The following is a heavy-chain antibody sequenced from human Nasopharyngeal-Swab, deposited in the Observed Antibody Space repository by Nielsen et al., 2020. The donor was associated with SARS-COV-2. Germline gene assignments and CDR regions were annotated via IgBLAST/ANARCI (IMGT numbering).Heavy chain of an antibody. D-gene: IGHD3-10*01. CDR3: ARDSLYGSGTFDY. J-gene: IGHJ4*02. CDR1: GFTVSSKY. V-gene: IGHV3-53*01. Sequence: GGSLRPSCAASGFTVSSKYMSWVRQAPGKGLEWVSVFYIGGFTYYADSVKGRFTISRDNSKNTLYLQMNSLRAEDTAVYFCARDSLYGSGTFDYWGQGTLVTVSS. CDR2: FYIGGFT.